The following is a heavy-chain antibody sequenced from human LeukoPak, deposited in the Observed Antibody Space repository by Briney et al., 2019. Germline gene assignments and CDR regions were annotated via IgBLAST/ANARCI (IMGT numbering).Heavy chain of an antibody. Sequence: PGGSLRLPCAASGFNFNNYWMTWVRQPPRKGLEWVARISQDGTETSYADSVKGRFTLSKDNAEKSLYLQMNSLTTEDTAVYYCVRLWEFDYWGQGTLATVSS. CDR3: VRLWEFDY. CDR2: ISQDGTET. CDR1: GFNFNNYW. J-gene: IGHJ4*02. D-gene: IGHD1-26*01. V-gene: IGHV3-7*01.